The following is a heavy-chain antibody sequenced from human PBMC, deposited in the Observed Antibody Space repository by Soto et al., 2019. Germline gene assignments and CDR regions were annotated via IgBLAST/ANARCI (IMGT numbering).Heavy chain of an antibody. D-gene: IGHD3-22*01. J-gene: IGHJ4*02. CDR1: GYTFTGYG. V-gene: IGHV1-18*01. Sequence: QVQLVQSGAEVKKPGASVKVSYKASGYTFTGYGIGWVRQAPGQGLEWMGWISGYNANTNYPQKLQGRITMTTDTSTSTAYMELRSLRSDDTAVYYCARGGYYYDSSGYYSDYWGQGTLVTVSS. CDR3: ARGGYYYDSSGYYSDY. CDR2: ISGYNANT.